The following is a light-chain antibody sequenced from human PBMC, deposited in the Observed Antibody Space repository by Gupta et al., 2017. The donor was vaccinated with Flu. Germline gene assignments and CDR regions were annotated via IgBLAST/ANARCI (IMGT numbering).Light chain of an antibody. J-gene: IGKJ4*01. CDR1: QNIAAY. Sequence: PSSLSASVGDRLTITCRASQNIAAYLNWYQQKPGKAPNLLIYAASTLESGVPSRFSGSGSGTDFTLSISSLQPEDSATYYCQQTDSSTVTFGGGTKVEIK. CDR2: AAS. V-gene: IGKV1-39*01. CDR3: QQTDSSTVT.